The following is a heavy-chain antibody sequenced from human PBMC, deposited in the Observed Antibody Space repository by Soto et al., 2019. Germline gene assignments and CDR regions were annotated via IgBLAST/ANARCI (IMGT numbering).Heavy chain of an antibody. V-gene: IGHV3-23*01. CDR1: GFTFSNHA. J-gene: IGHJ4*02. CDR3: VRGLLAYFDF. D-gene: IGHD3-10*01. Sequence: EVQLLDSGGALVQPGGSLRLSCAASGFTFSNHAMSWVRQAPGKGLEWVSAISGSAGSSFYADFVKGRFTISRDNSKNTVSLQLSGLRVEDTALYYCVRGLLAYFDFWGQGTPVTVSS. CDR2: ISGSAGSS.